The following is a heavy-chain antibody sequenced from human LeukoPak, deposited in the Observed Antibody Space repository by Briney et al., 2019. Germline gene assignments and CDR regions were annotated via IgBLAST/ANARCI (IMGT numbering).Heavy chain of an antibody. CDR3: AKDKGGARIYFDY. D-gene: IGHD1-26*01. V-gene: IGHV3-30*02. Sequence: PGGSLRLPCAVSGFTFSNYGMLWVRQAPGKGLEWVALIRYDGSNKYYADSVKGRFNISRDISKNTLYLQMNSLRAEDTALYYCAKDKGGARIYFDYWGQGTLVTVSS. CDR1: GFTFSNYG. J-gene: IGHJ4*02. CDR2: IRYDGSNK.